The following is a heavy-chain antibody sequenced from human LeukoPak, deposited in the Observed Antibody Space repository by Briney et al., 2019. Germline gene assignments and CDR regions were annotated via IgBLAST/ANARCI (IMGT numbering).Heavy chain of an antibody. Sequence: GASVKVPCKASGYTFTGYYMHWVRQAPGQGLEWMGWINPNSGGTNYAQKFQGRVTMTRDTSISTAYMELSRLRSDDTAVYYCARQGIAAAGRWFDPWGQGTLVTVSS. CDR1: GYTFTGYY. D-gene: IGHD6-13*01. V-gene: IGHV1-2*02. J-gene: IGHJ5*02. CDR3: ARQGIAAAGRWFDP. CDR2: INPNSGGT.